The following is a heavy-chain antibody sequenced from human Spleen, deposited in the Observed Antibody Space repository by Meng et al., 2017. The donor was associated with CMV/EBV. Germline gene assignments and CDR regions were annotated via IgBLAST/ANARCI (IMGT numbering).Heavy chain of an antibody. CDR3: AKDRGQGGFDYLDY. J-gene: IGHJ4*02. D-gene: IGHD5-12*01. V-gene: IGHV3-30*02. CDR2: IRYDGSDK. CDR1: GFTFSIYG. Sequence: GRSLRLSCAASGFTFSIYGMHWVRQAPGKGLEWVAFIRYDGSDKYYADSVKGRFTISKDIPKNTLYLQMNTLRAEDTAVYYCAKDRGQGGFDYLDYWGQGTLVTVSS.